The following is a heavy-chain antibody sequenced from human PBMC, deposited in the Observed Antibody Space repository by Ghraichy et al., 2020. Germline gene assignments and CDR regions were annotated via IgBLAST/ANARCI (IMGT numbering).Heavy chain of an antibody. V-gene: IGHV3-11*01. Sequence: GGSLRLSCAASGFTFSDYYMSWIRQAPGKGLEWVSYISSSGRTIYYADSVKDRFTISRDNAKNSLYLQMNSLRAEDTAVYYCARGDLYDFWSGYLTFDYWGQGTLVTVSS. J-gene: IGHJ4*02. CDR2: ISSSGRTI. D-gene: IGHD3-3*01. CDR1: GFTFSDYY. CDR3: ARGDLYDFWSGYLTFDY.